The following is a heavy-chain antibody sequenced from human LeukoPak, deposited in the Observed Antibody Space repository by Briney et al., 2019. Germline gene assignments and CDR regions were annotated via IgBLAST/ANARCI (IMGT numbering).Heavy chain of an antibody. CDR3: ARAKPKNMVRGLIMRRESRYYFDY. J-gene: IGHJ4*02. V-gene: IGHV3-64*04. CDR2: ISYNGGST. D-gene: IGHD3-10*01. CDR1: GFTFSNYA. Sequence: GGSLRLSCAASGFTFSNYAMHWVRQAPGKGLEYVSAISYNGGSTYYADSVKGRFTISRDNSKSTLYIQMNSLRAEDTAVYYCARAKPKNMVRGLIMRRESRYYFDYWGQGTLVTVSS.